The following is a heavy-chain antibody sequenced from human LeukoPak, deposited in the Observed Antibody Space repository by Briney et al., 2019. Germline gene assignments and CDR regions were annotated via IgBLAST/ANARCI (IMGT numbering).Heavy chain of an antibody. CDR1: GGSVSSGSYY. Sequence: SETLSLTCTVSGGSVSSGSYYWSWIRQPPGKGLEWIGYIYYSGSTNYNPSLKSRVTISVDTSKNQFSLKLSSVTAADTAVYYCAGSPIWFGDHIFPFDPWGQGTLVTVSS. J-gene: IGHJ5*02. CDR3: AGSPIWFGDHIFPFDP. CDR2: IYYSGST. V-gene: IGHV4-61*01. D-gene: IGHD3-10*01.